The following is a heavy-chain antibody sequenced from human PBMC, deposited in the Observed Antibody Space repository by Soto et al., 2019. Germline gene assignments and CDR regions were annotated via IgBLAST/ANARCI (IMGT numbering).Heavy chain of an antibody. CDR2: IYYSGST. J-gene: IGHJ4*02. Sequence: SSGTLSLTCTVSGGSISSYYWTWIRQPPGKGLEWIGYIYYSGSTNYNPSLKSRVTISVDTSKNQFSLKLSSVTAADTAVYYCARDGEQWLAIDYWGQGTLVTVSS. CDR1: GGSISSYY. V-gene: IGHV4-59*01. CDR3: ARDGEQWLAIDY. D-gene: IGHD6-19*01.